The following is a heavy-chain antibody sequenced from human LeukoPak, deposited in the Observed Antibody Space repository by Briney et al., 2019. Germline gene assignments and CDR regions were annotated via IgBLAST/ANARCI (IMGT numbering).Heavy chain of an antibody. CDR3: ARDGDYYGSGSYVY. J-gene: IGHJ4*02. CDR2: INVEGSST. CDR1: GFTFSSYW. D-gene: IGHD3-10*01. Sequence: GSLRLSCAASGFTFSSYWVHWVRQAPGKGLGWFSVINVEGSSTSYADSVKGRFTISRDNAKNTLYLQMNSLRAEDTAVYYCARDGDYYGSGSYVYWGQGTLVTVSS. V-gene: IGHV3-74*01.